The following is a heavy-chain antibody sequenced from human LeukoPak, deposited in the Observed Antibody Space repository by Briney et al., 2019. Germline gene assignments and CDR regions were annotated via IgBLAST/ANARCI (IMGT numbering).Heavy chain of an antibody. CDR3: ARDLGPIYSGYDLDY. Sequence: GSLRLSCAASGFPFSSYGMHWVRQAPGKGLEWVAVISYDGSNKYYADSVKGRFTISRDNSKNTLYLQMNSLRAEDTAVYYCARDLGPIYSGYDLDYWGQGTLVTVSS. V-gene: IGHV3-30*03. CDR2: ISYDGSNK. CDR1: GFPFSSYG. D-gene: IGHD5-12*01. J-gene: IGHJ4*02.